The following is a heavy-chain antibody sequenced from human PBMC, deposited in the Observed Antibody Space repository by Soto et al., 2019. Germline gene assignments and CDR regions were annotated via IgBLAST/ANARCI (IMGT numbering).Heavy chain of an antibody. J-gene: IGHJ3*02. V-gene: IGHV3-7*01. CDR3: ARDRAFDI. CDR2: IKQDGSKK. CDR1: GFTFSSYW. Sequence: GGSLRLSCAASGFTFSSYWMSWVRQAPGMGLEWVANIKQDGSKKYYVDSVKCRFTIYRDNDKNALYQQMNSLRAEDTAVYYCARDRAFDIWGQGTMVTVSS.